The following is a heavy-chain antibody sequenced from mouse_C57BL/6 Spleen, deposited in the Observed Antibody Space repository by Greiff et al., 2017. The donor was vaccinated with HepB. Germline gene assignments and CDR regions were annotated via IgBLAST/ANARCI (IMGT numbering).Heavy chain of an antibody. Sequence: QVQLQQSGAELMKPGASVKLSCKATGYTFTGYWIERAKQRPGHGLEWIGEILPGSGSTNYNEKFKGKATFTADTSSNTAYMQLSSLTTEDSAIYYCARDGAAQATGGALDYWGQVTTLTVSS. D-gene: IGHD3-2*02. CDR1: GYTFTGYW. V-gene: IGHV1-9*01. J-gene: IGHJ2*01. CDR2: ILPGSGST. CDR3: ARDGAAQATGGALDY.